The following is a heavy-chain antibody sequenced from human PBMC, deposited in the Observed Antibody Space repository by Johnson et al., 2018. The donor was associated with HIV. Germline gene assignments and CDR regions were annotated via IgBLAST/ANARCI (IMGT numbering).Heavy chain of an antibody. Sequence: QVQLVESGGAVVQPGRSLRLSCAASGFTFNSHGMHWVRQAPGKGLEWVAFISYDESNKYYADSVKGRFTISRDNSKNTLYLQMNSLRAEDTAVYYCAKATTGSDAFDIWGQGTMVTVSS. D-gene: IGHD1-1*01. CDR3: AKATTGSDAFDI. J-gene: IGHJ3*02. CDR2: ISYDESNK. V-gene: IGHV3-30*18. CDR1: GFTFNSHG.